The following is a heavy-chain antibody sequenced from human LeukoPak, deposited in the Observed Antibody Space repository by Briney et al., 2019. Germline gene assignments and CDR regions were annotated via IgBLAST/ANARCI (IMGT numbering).Heavy chain of an antibody. D-gene: IGHD6-13*01. V-gene: IGHV4-34*01. CDR1: VGPFSAYY. CDR3: ARHIPLVYSLLWFDP. CDR2: INHSGSA. Sequence: SETLSLTCAVYVGPFSAYYWSWIRQPPGKGLEWIGEINHSGSANYNVSLKSRVTMSVDTSKNQFSLKLSSVTAADTAVYYCARHIPLVYSLLWFDPWGQGTLVTVSS. J-gene: IGHJ5*02.